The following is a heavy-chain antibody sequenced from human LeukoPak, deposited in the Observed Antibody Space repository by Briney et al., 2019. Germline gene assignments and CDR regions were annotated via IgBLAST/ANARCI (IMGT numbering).Heavy chain of an antibody. CDR1: GFTFSSYG. V-gene: IGHV3-30*18. Sequence: GGSLRLSCAASGFTFSSYGMHWVRQAPGKGLEWVAVISYDGSNKYYADSVKGRFTISRDNSKSTLYLQMNSLRAEDTAVYYCAKDTDILTPYWGQGTLVTVSS. CDR3: AKDTDILTPY. CDR2: ISYDGSNK. D-gene: IGHD3-9*01. J-gene: IGHJ4*02.